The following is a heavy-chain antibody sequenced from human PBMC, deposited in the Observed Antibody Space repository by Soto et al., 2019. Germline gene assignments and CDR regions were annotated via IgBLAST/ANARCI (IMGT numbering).Heavy chain of an antibody. CDR2: IDPSDSYT. V-gene: IGHV5-10-1*01. J-gene: IGHJ4*02. Sequence: GSLKISCKGSGYSFTSYWISWVRQMPGKGLEWMGRIDPSDSYTNYSPSFQGHVTISADKSISTAYLQWSSLKASDTAMYYCARNIIDPYYGPYSDYWGQGTLVTVSS. CDR1: GYSFTSYW. D-gene: IGHD1-26*01. CDR3: ARNIIDPYYGPYSDY.